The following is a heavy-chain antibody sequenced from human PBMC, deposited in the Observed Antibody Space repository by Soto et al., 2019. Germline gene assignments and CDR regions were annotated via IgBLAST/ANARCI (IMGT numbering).Heavy chain of an antibody. CDR1: GFTFSSYG. V-gene: IGHV3-33*01. CDR2: IWYDGSNK. J-gene: IGHJ6*03. CDR3: ARNPDYSNYGGYYYYYYMDV. Sequence: QPGGSLRLSCAASGFTFSSYGMHWVRQAPGKGLEWVAVIWYDGSNKYYADSVKGRFTISRDNSKNTLYLQMNSLRAEDTAVYYCARNPDYSNYGGYYYYYYMDVWGKGTTVTVSS. D-gene: IGHD4-4*01.